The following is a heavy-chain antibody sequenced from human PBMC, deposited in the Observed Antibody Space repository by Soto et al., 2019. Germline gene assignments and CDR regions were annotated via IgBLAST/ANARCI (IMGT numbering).Heavy chain of an antibody. CDR1: GFTFSSYW. J-gene: IGHJ6*03. D-gene: IGHD3-10*01. Sequence: EVQLVESGGGLVQPGGSLRLSCAASGFTFSSYWMHWVRQAPGKGLVWVSRINSDGSSTSYVDSVKGRFTISRDNAKNTLYLQMNSLRAEDTAVYYCARDPSMVRDPWGYYYYMDVWGKGTTVTVSS. V-gene: IGHV3-74*01. CDR2: INSDGSST. CDR3: ARDPSMVRDPWGYYYYMDV.